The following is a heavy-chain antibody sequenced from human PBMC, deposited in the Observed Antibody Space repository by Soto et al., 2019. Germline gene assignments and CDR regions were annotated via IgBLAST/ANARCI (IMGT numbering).Heavy chain of an antibody. CDR3: ARVYDSSGYEY. D-gene: IGHD3-22*01. Sequence: SGPTLVNPTETLTLTCTVSGFSLGNPRMGVSWIRQPPGKALEWLAHIFSNDDTSYRTSLKSRVTISKDTSKSQVVLTMTNMDPVDTGTYYCARVYDSSGYEYWGQGTLVTVSS. CDR2: IFSNDDT. V-gene: IGHV2-26*01. J-gene: IGHJ4*02. CDR1: GFSLGNPRMG.